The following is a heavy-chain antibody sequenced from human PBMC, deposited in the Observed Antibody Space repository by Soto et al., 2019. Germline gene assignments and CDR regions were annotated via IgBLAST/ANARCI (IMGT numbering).Heavy chain of an antibody. CDR2: ISGSGGST. V-gene: IGHV3-23*01. D-gene: IGHD3-22*01. CDR3: AKDCAYSDSSGYGYWFVT. J-gene: IGHJ5*02. CDR1: GFSFSSYA. Sequence: GGSLRLSCAASGFSFSSYAMRWVRQAPGKGLEWVSAISGSGGSTYYADSVKGRFTISRDNSKNTLYRQMNSLRAEDTAVYYCAKDCAYSDSSGYGYWFVTWGQGTLVTVSS.